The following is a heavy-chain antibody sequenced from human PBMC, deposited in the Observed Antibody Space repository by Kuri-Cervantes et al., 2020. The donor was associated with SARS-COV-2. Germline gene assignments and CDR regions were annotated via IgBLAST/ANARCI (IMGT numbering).Heavy chain of an antibody. D-gene: IGHD3-22*01. CDR1: GYSLTSYW. V-gene: IGHV5-51*01. CDR2: IYPGDSDT. CDR3: ARLSSGYYYPNEEGSYNWFDP. J-gene: IGHJ5*02. Sequence: GESLKSSCKGSGYSLTSYWIGWVRQMPGKGLEWMGIIYPGDSDTRYSPSFQGQVTISADKSISTAYLQWSSLKASDTAMYYCARLSSGYYYPNEEGSYNWFDPWGQGTLVTVSS.